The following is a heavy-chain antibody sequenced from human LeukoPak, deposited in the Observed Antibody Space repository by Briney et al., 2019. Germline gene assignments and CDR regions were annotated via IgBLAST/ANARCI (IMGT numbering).Heavy chain of an antibody. CDR2: MNPNSGNT. J-gene: IGHJ6*03. D-gene: IGHD2-8*01. CDR3: ARALGEYCTNGACSENYYYYYYMDV. Sequence: AASVKVSCKASGYTFTSYDINWVRQATGQGLGWMGWMNPNSGNTGYAQKFQGRVTMTRNTSISTAYMELSSLRSEDTAVYYCARALGEYCTNGACSENYYYYYYMDVWGKGTTVTVSS. V-gene: IGHV1-8*01. CDR1: GYTFTSYD.